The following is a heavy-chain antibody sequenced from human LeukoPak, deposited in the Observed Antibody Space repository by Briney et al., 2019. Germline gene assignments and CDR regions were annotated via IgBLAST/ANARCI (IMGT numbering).Heavy chain of an antibody. CDR3: ATRKFGDYFFDH. V-gene: IGHV4-59*01. D-gene: IGHD3-10*01. CDR1: GGSISSYY. J-gene: IGHJ4*02. Sequence: PSETLSLTCTVSGGSISSYYWSWIRQPPGKGLEWIGYIYYSGSTNYNPSLKSRVTISVDTSKNQFSLKLSSVTAADTAVYYCATRKFGDYFFDHWGQGTLVTVSS. CDR2: IYYSGST.